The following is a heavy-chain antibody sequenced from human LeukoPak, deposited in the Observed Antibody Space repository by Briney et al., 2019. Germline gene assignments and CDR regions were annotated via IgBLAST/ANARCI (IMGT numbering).Heavy chain of an antibody. V-gene: IGHV3-11*06. J-gene: IGHJ4*02. CDR3: ARTYGGNPFDY. D-gene: IGHD4-23*01. CDR1: GFTFSDYY. Sequence: NPGGSLRLSCAASGFTFSDYYMNWIRQAPGKGLEWVSYISTSGAYTDYADSVKGRFTISRDNAKNSLYLQMNRLRAEDTAVYYCARTYGGNPFDYWGQGTLVTVSS. CDR2: ISTSGAYT.